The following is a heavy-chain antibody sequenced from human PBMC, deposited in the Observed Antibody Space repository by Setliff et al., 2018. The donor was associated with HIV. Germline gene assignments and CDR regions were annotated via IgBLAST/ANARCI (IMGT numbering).Heavy chain of an antibody. CDR1: GYNFNFYA. CDR3: ARHESGRSSSWSNFDY. Sequence: ASVKVSCKASGYNFNFYAMHWVRQAPGQRLEWMGWINAGNGKTKYSQKFQGRVTITRDTSASTAYMELSSLRSDDTAVYYCARHESGRSSSWSNFDYWGQGTLVTSPQ. J-gene: IGHJ4*02. V-gene: IGHV1-3*01. CDR2: INAGNGKT. D-gene: IGHD6-13*01.